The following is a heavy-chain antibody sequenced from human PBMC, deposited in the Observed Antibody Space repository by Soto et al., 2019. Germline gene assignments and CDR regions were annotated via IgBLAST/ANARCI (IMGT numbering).Heavy chain of an antibody. Sequence: SETLSLTCTVSGGSISSYYWSWIRQPPGKGLEWIGYIYYSGSTNYNPSLKSRVTISVDTSKNQFSLKLSSVTAADTAVYYCARVLPLWFGELSPQYNWFDPWGQGTLVTVSS. CDR3: ARVLPLWFGELSPQYNWFDP. V-gene: IGHV4-59*08. CDR2: IYYSGST. CDR1: GGSISSYY. D-gene: IGHD3-10*01. J-gene: IGHJ5*02.